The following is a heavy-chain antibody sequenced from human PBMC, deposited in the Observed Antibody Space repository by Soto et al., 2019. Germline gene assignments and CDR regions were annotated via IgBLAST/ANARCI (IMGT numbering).Heavy chain of an antibody. CDR3: ARDLWGYCGTDCYPLDV. CDR2: MYNTGST. D-gene: IGHD2-21*02. J-gene: IGHJ6*02. CDR1: GGSISGYY. V-gene: IGHV4-59*01. Sequence: SETLYLTCTVSGGSISGYYWSWIRQPPGKGLEWIGYMYNTGSTVYNPSFKSRVTISVDTSKNQFSLKLNSVTAADTAVYYCARDLWGYCGTDCYPLDVWGQGTTVTVSS.